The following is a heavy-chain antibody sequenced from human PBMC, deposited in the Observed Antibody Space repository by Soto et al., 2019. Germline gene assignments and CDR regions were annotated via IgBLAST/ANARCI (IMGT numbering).Heavy chain of an antibody. V-gene: IGHV1-69*06. CDR3: ASTPGTATLYFDY. J-gene: IGHJ4*02. CDR2: IIPISDTT. D-gene: IGHD2-21*02. CDR1: GGTFSSYA. Sequence: SVKVSCKASGGTFSSYAISWVRQAPGQGLEWMGGIIPISDTTNYAQKFQGRVTITADKSTSTAYMELSSLRSEDTAVYYCASTPGTATLYFDYWGQGTLVTVSS.